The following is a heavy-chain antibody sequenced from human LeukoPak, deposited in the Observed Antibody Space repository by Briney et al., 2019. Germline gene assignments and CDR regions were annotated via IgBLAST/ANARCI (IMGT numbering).Heavy chain of an antibody. V-gene: IGHV4-34*01. CDR2: INHSGST. CDR3: ARMRVRGVISNY. CDR1: GGSFSGYY. D-gene: IGHD3-10*01. J-gene: IGHJ4*02. Sequence: SETLSLTCAVYGGSFSGYYWSRIRQPPGKGLEWIGEINHSGSTNYNPSLKSRVTISVDTSKNQFSLKLSSVAAADTAVYYCARMRVRGVISNYWGQGTLVTVSS.